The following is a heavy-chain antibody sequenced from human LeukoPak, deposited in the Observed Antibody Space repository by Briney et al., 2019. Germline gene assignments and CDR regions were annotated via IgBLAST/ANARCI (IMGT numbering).Heavy chain of an antibody. V-gene: IGHV3-30-3*01. CDR3: ARDPGFYYYDSSGYGAFDI. CDR2: ISYDGSNK. Sequence: GGSLRPSCAASGFTFSSYAMHWVRQAPGKGLEWVAVISYDGSNKYYADSVKGRFTISRDNSKNTLYLQMNSLRAEDTAVYYCARDPGFYYYDSSGYGAFDIWGQGTMVTVSS. CDR1: GFTFSSYA. J-gene: IGHJ3*02. D-gene: IGHD3-22*01.